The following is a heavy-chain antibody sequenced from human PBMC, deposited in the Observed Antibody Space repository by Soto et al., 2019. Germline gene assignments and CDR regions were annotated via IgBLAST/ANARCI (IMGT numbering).Heavy chain of an antibody. Sequence: GGSLRLSCAASGFTFSSYAMSWVRQAPGKGLEWVSAISGSGGSTYYADYVKGRFTISRDNSKNTLYLQMNSLRAEDTAVYYCAKDKNGLLWFGELLQPPDYWGQGTLVTVSS. CDR1: GFTFSSYA. J-gene: IGHJ4*02. D-gene: IGHD3-10*01. CDR3: AKDKNGLLWFGELLQPPDY. CDR2: ISGSGGST. V-gene: IGHV3-23*01.